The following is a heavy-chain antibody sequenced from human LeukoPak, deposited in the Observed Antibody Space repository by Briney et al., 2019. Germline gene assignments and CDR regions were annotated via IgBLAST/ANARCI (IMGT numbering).Heavy chain of an antibody. CDR1: GFTFSNYW. CDR3: LRGVRAPDY. J-gene: IGHJ4*02. CDR2: IKQDGSEK. V-gene: IGHV3-7*01. Sequence: GGSLRLSCVVSGFTFSNYWMDWVRQAPGKGLEWVANIKQDGSEKYYVDSVKGRFTISRDNAKNSLYLQMNSLRAEDTAVYYCLRGVRAPDYWGQGTLVTVSS.